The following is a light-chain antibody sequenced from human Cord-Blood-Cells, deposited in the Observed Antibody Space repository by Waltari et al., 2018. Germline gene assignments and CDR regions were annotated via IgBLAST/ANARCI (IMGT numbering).Light chain of an antibody. Sequence: QSALTQPASVSGSPGQSITISCTGTSSDVGGYKYVSWYQQHPGKAPKLMIYDVSNRPSWVSNRFSGSKSGNTASLTISGLQAEDEADYYCSSYTSSSTWVFGGGTKLTVL. V-gene: IGLV2-14*03. J-gene: IGLJ3*02. CDR3: SSYTSSSTWV. CDR2: DVS. CDR1: SSDVGGYKY.